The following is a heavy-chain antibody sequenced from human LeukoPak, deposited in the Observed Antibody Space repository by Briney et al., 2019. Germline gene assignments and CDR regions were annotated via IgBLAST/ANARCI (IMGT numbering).Heavy chain of an antibody. CDR3: ARGSYRYCGGDCYSYYFDY. J-gene: IGHJ4*02. CDR2: IYYSGST. CDR1: GGSISSYY. Sequence: SETLSLTCTVSGGSISSYYWSWIRQPPGKGLEWIGYIYYSGSTNYNPSLKSRVTISVDTSKNQFSLKLSSVTAADTAVYYCARGSYRYCGGDCYSYYFDYWGQGILVTVSS. V-gene: IGHV4-59*01. D-gene: IGHD2-21*02.